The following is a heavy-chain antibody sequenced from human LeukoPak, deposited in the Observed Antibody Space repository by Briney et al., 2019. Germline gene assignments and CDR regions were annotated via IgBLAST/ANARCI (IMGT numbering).Heavy chain of an antibody. CDR3: AREGDTAMADDY. J-gene: IGHJ4*02. CDR1: GGTFSSYA. Sequence: ASVKVSCKASGGTFSSYAISWVRQAPGQGLEWMGGIIPIFGTANYAQKFQGRVTITTDESTSTAYMGLSSLRSEDTAVYYCAREGDTAMADDYWGQGTLVTVSS. CDR2: IIPIFGTA. V-gene: IGHV1-69*05. D-gene: IGHD5-18*01.